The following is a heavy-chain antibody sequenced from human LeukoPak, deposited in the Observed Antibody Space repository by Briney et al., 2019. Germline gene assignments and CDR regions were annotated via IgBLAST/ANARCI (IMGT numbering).Heavy chain of an antibody. D-gene: IGHD3-9*01. CDR1: GFTFSSYW. CDR3: ARGRALYDILTLGY. CDR2: INSDGSST. J-gene: IGHJ4*02. Sequence: GGSLRLSCAASGFTFSSYWMHWVRQAPGKGLVWVSRINSDGSSTSYADSVKGRFTISRDNAKNTPYLQMNSPRAEDTAVYYCARGRALYDILTLGYWGQGTLVTVSS. V-gene: IGHV3-74*01.